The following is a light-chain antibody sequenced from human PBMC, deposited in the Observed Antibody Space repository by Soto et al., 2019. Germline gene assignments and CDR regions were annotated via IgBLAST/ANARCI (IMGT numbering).Light chain of an antibody. CDR1: SSDVGGYNY. J-gene: IGLJ1*01. CDR2: EVS. CDR3: TSYTSSSTLDV. V-gene: IGLV2-14*01. Sequence: QSVLAQPASVSGSPGQSITISCTGTSSDVGGYNYVSWYQQHPGKAPKLIIYEVSNRPTGVPNRFSGSKSGHTASLTISGLQSEHETDYFSTSYTSSSTLDVFGTGTKVTVL.